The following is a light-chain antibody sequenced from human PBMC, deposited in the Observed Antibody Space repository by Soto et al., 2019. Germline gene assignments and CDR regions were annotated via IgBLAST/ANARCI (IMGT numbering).Light chain of an antibody. J-gene: IGKJ1*01. CDR1: QSCRNS. Sequence: DLQMTQSPSTLSASVGDRVTITCRASQSCRNSLAWYQQKAGKAPTLLIYDASTLQSGVPSRFSGSGSGTEFSLNIISLQPEDFATYYCLCYITYPWTFGQGTKVEIK. CDR2: DAS. V-gene: IGKV1-5*01. CDR3: LCYITYPWT.